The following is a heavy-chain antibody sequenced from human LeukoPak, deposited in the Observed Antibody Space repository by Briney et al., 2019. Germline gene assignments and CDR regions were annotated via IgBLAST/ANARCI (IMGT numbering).Heavy chain of an antibody. CDR2: INPNSGGT. CDR3: ARDLSGVTGYTYGRGIDY. J-gene: IGHJ4*02. CDR1: GYTFTSYA. V-gene: IGHV1-2*02. D-gene: IGHD5-18*01. Sequence: ASVKVSCKASGYTFTSYAMNWVRQAPGQGLEWMGWINPNSGGTNYAQKFQGRVTMTRDTSISTAYMELSRLRSDDTAVYYCARDLSGVTGYTYGRGIDYWGQGTLVTVSS.